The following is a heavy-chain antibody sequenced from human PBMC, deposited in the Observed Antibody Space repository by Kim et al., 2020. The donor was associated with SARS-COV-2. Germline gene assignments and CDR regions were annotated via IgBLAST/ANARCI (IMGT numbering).Heavy chain of an antibody. CDR3: ARTGSGYYPHYDY. Sequence: GGSLRLSCAASGFTVSSNYMSWVRQAPGKGLEWVSVIYSGGSTYYADYVTVRFTISRDNSKNTLYLQMNSLRAEDTAVYYCARTGSGYYPHYDYWGQGTLVTVSS. D-gene: IGHD3-22*01. CDR2: IYSGGST. CDR1: GFTVSSNY. J-gene: IGHJ4*02. V-gene: IGHV3-53*01.